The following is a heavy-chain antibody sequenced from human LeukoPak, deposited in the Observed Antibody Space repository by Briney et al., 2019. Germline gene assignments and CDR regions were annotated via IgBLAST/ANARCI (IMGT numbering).Heavy chain of an antibody. CDR2: IRSKAYGGTT. Sequence: PGRSLRLSCTASGLTFGECAMSWVRQAPGKGLEWVGVIRSKAYGGTTEYAASVKGRFTISRDDSKSIAYLQMNSLKSEDTAVYHCLYYYDSSGYYLPDHWGQGTLVTVSS. D-gene: IGHD3-22*01. J-gene: IGHJ4*02. CDR1: GLTFGECA. V-gene: IGHV3-49*04. CDR3: LYYYDSSGYYLPDH.